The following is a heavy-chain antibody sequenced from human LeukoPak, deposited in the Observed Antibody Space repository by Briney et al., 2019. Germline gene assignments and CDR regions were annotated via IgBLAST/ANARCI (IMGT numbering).Heavy chain of an antibody. V-gene: IGHV1-18*01. CDR1: GYTFTSYG. CDR3: AREFGYYDSSGYYYTENAFDI. J-gene: IGHJ3*02. Sequence: ASVKVSCKASGYTFTSYGISWVRQAPGQWREWMGWISAYNGNTNYAQKLQGRVTMTTDTSTSTAYMELRSLRSDDTAVYYCAREFGYYDSSGYYYTENAFDIWGQGTMVTVSS. CDR2: ISAYNGNT. D-gene: IGHD3-22*01.